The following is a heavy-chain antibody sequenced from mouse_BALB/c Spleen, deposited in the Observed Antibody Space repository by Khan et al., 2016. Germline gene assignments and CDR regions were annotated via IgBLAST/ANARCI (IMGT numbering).Heavy chain of an antibody. J-gene: IGHJ1*01. CDR3: ARGAMVTTGWYFDV. V-gene: IGHV9-1*02. CDR2: INTYTGEP. D-gene: IGHD2-2*01. CDR1: GYTFTNSG. Sequence: QIQLVQSGPELKKPGETVKISCKASGYTFTNSGMNWVKPAPGKGLKWVGWINTYTGEPTYADDFKGRFAFSLETSASTAYLQINNLKNEDMTTYFCARGAMVTTGWYFDVWGAGTTVTVSS.